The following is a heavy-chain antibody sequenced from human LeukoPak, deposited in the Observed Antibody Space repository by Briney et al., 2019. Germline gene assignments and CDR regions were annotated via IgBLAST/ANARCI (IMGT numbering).Heavy chain of an antibody. Sequence: GGSLRLSCAASGFTFSSYWMHWVRQAPGKGLVWVSRINSDGSTINYADSVKGRLTISRDNAKNTLYLQMNSLRAEDTAVYYCARDFGGSRDYWGQGTLVTVSS. V-gene: IGHV3-74*01. CDR3: ARDFGGSRDY. D-gene: IGHD3-10*01. J-gene: IGHJ4*02. CDR2: INSDGSTI. CDR1: GFTFSSYW.